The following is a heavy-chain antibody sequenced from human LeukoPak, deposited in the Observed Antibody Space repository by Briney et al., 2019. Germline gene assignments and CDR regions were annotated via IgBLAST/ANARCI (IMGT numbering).Heavy chain of an antibody. V-gene: IGHV1-69*13. Sequence: ASVKVSCKASGYTFTSYAMNWVRQAPGQGLEWMGGIIPIFGTANYAQKFQGRVTITADESTSTAYMELSSLRSEDTAVYYCATQTNSGTSTGLDYWGQGTLVTVSS. CDR3: ATQTNSGTSTGLDY. J-gene: IGHJ4*02. CDR2: IIPIFGTA. CDR1: GYTFTSYA. D-gene: IGHD1-26*01.